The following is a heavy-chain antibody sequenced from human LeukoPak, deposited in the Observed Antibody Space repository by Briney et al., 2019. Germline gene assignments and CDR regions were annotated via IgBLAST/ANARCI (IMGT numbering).Heavy chain of an antibody. D-gene: IGHD6-13*01. CDR1: GGSFSGYY. CDR3: ARGYPAAGFNY. CDR2: INHSGST. V-gene: IGHV4-34*01. J-gene: IGHJ4*02. Sequence: SETLSLTCAVYGGSFSGYYWSWIRQPPGKGLEWIGEINHSGSTNYNLSLKSRVTISVDTSKKQFSLKVSSVTAADTAVYYCARGYPAAGFNYWGQETLVTVSS.